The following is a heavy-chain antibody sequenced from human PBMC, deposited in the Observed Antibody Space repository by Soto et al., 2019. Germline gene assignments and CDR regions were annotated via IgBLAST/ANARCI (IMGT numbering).Heavy chain of an antibody. CDR2: IGTAGDT. D-gene: IGHD2-15*01. J-gene: IGHJ4*02. V-gene: IGHV3-13*01. Sequence: GGSLRLSCAASGFTFSSYDMHWVRQATGKGLEWVSAIGTAGDTYYPGSVKGRFTISRENAKNSLYLQMNSLRAEDTAVYYRAREDCSGGSSYFDYWGQGTLVTVSS. CDR1: GFTFSSYD. CDR3: AREDCSGGSSYFDY.